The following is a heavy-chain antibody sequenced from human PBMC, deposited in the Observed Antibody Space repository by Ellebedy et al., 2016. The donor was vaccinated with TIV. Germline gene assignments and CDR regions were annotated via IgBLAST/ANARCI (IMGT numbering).Heavy chain of an antibody. CDR2: IKQDGSEK. CDR1: GFSFSSYW. V-gene: IGHV3-7*01. Sequence: GESLKISCAASGFSFSSYWMTWVRQAPGKGLEWVANIKQDGSEKYYVDSVTGRFTISRYNAKNSLYLQMNSLGAEDTAVYYCATDGSYGDYLSPTHAFVMWGQGTMVTVSA. D-gene: IGHD4-17*01. CDR3: ATDGSYGDYLSPTHAFVM. J-gene: IGHJ3*02.